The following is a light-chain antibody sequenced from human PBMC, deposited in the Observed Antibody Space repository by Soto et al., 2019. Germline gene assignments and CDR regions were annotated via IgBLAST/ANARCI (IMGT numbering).Light chain of an antibody. J-gene: IGLJ1*01. CDR2: EVT. Sequence: QSALTQPPSASGSPGQSVTNSCTGTSSDVGGYNYVSWYQHHPGKAPKLMISEVTNRPSGVPDRFSGSKSGNTASLTVSGLQAEDEADYYCTSYSGSNTPYVFGTGTKLTVL. CDR1: SSDVGGYNY. CDR3: TSYSGSNTPYV. V-gene: IGLV2-8*01.